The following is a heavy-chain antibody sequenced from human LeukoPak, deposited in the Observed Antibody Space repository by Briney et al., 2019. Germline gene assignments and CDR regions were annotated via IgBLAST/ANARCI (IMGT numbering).Heavy chain of an antibody. Sequence: EASVKVSCKASGYTFTSYDINWVRQATGQGREWMGWMNPNSGNTGYAQKFQGRVTMTRNTSISTAYMELSSLRSEDTAVYYCARGGYSYGYVYYYYMDVWGKGTTVTVSS. CDR1: GYTFTSYD. J-gene: IGHJ6*03. D-gene: IGHD5-18*01. CDR3: ARGGYSYGYVYYYYMDV. V-gene: IGHV1-8*01. CDR2: MNPNSGNT.